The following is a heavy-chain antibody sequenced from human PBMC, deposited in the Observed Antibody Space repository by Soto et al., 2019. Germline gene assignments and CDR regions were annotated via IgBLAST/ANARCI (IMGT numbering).Heavy chain of an antibody. D-gene: IGHD6-13*01. V-gene: IGHV3-23*01. CDR2: ISGSGGST. CDR3: AKTYSSSYYFDY. CDR1: GFTFSSYA. J-gene: IGHJ4*02. Sequence: GGSLRLSCAASGFTFSSYAMSWVRQAPGKGLEWVSAISGSGGSTYYADSVKGRFTISRDNTKNTLYLQMNSLRAEDTAVYYCAKTYSSSYYFDYWGQGTLVTVSS.